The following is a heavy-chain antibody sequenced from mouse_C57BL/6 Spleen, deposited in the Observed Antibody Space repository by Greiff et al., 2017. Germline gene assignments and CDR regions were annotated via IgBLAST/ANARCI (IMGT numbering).Heavy chain of an antibody. J-gene: IGHJ4*01. V-gene: IGHV1-39*01. Sequence: EVQRVESGPELVKPGASVKISCKASGYSFTDYNMNWVKQSNGKSLEWIGVINPNYGTTSYNQKFKGKATLTVDQSSSTAYMQLNSLTSEDSAVYYCAVYYGNYHYYYAMDYWGQGTSVTVSS. CDR1: GYSFTDYN. CDR3: AVYYGNYHYYYAMDY. CDR2: INPNYGTT. D-gene: IGHD2-1*01.